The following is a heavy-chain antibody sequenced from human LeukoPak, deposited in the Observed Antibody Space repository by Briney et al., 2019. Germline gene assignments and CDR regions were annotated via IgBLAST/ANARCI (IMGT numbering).Heavy chain of an antibody. CDR3: ASSSSGWSDFDY. CDR1: GGTFSSYA. J-gene: IGHJ4*02. V-gene: IGHV1-69*05. Sequence: GSSVKVSCKASGGTFSSYAISWVRQAPGQGLEWMGRIIPIFGTANYAQKFQGRVTITTDESTSTAYMELSSLRSEDTAVYYYASSSSGWSDFDYGGQGTLVPFS. D-gene: IGHD6-19*01. CDR2: IIPIFGTA.